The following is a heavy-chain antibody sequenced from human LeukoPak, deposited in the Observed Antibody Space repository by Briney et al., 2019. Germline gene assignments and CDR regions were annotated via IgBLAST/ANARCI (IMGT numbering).Heavy chain of an antibody. CDR3: AKDGGRYYDSSGYAKY. J-gene: IGHJ4*02. Sequence: GGSLRLSCAASGFTFSIYSVTWVRQAPGKGLEWVASISSTSSYIYYADSVRGRFTISRDNTKNTLYLQMNSLRAEDTAVYYCAKDGGRYYDSSGYAKYWGQGTLVTVSS. D-gene: IGHD3-22*01. CDR2: ISSTSSYI. CDR1: GFTFSIYS. V-gene: IGHV3-21*01.